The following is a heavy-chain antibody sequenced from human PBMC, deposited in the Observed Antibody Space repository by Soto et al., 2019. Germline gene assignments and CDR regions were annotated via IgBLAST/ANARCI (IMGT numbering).Heavy chain of an antibody. J-gene: IGHJ4*02. D-gene: IGHD3-16*01. CDR1: GFTSNDYA. CDR3: VKDVLPGGADY. CDR2: IYYNSDRI. V-gene: IGHV3-9*02. Sequence: GGSLRLSCAASGFTSNDYAMHWVRQAPGKGLEWVSGIYYNSDRIDYGDSVKSRFATSRDNAKNSLYLQMNSLRPEDTAVYYCVKDVLPGGADYWGPGTLVTVSS.